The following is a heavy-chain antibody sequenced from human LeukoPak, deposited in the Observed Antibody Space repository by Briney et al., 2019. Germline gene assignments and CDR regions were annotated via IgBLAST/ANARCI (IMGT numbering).Heavy chain of an antibody. J-gene: IGHJ2*01. CDR3: ARNQHSYDSSGPGYWYFDL. V-gene: IGHV4-59*01. CDR2: IYHSGST. Sequence: SETLSLTCTVSAGSISSYYWSWIRQPPGKGLEWIGYIYHSGSTNYNPSLKSRVTISVDTSKNEFSLKLSSVTAADTAMYYCARNQHSYDSSGPGYWYFDLWGRGTLVTVSS. D-gene: IGHD3-22*01. CDR1: AGSISSYY.